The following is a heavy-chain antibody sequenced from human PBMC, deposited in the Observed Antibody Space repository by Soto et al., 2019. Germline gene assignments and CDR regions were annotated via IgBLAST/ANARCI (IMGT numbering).Heavy chain of an antibody. J-gene: IGHJ4*02. D-gene: IGHD5-18*01. Sequence: SETLSLTCSVPGGSIRSHNWSWIRQPPGKGLEWIGCLYYSAMTEYNPSLKSRVTISADTSKNQFSLKLSSVTAADTAVYYCARIEYSYGYFDYWGQGTLVTVSS. V-gene: IGHV4-59*08. CDR3: ARIEYSYGYFDY. CDR2: LYYSAMT. CDR1: GGSIRSHN.